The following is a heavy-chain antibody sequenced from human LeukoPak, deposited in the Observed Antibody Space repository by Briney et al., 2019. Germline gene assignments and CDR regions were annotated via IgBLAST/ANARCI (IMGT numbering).Heavy chain of an antibody. CDR3: ARLTALAGHRGAFDI. CDR2: IYYNGNT. D-gene: IGHD6-19*01. CDR1: GGSIGGHTFY. Sequence: PSETQSLTCNVSGGSIGGHTFYWDWIRQPPGKGLEWIATIYYNGNTFYNPSLKSRVAISIDMSKSQFSLHLSSVTAADTAIYYCARLTALAGHRGAFDIWGPGTMVTVSS. V-gene: IGHV4-39*01. J-gene: IGHJ3*02.